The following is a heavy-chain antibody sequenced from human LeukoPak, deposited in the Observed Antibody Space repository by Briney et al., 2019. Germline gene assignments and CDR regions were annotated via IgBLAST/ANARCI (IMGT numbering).Heavy chain of an antibody. Sequence: GGSLRLSCAASGFNLSDSAIHWVRQASGKGLEWVGRIRSKANNYATAYAASVKGRFTVSRDDSKNTAYLQMNSLKGEDTAMYFCTGHVGNDWPFDSWGQGTLVTVSS. CDR1: GFNLSDSA. CDR3: TGHVGNDWPFDS. J-gene: IGHJ4*02. D-gene: IGHD1-1*01. CDR2: IRSKANNYAT. V-gene: IGHV3-73*01.